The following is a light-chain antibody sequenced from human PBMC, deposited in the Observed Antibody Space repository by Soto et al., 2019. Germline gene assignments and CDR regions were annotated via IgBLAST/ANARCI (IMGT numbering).Light chain of an antibody. J-gene: IGKJ4*01. V-gene: IGKV1-9*01. CDR3: QQINDYPLT. CDR1: QGLGRN. Sequence: DIQLTQSPSFLSASVGDRVTITCRASQGLGRNLAWYQQKPGRAPKLLISAASSLQSGVPSRFSGSGSGTEFTLTISCLQPDDFATYYCQQINDYPLTFGRGTKVEIK. CDR2: AAS.